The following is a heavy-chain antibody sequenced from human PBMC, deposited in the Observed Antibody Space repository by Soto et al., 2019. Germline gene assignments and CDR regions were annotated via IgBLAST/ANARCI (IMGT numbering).Heavy chain of an antibody. CDR1: GFTFSSLA. D-gene: IGHD1-20*01. V-gene: IGHV3-30-3*01. J-gene: IGHJ4*02. CDR3: ARKWRIPGTTGRTNLDYFDY. CDR2: ISSDGGNK. Sequence: QVKLVESGGGVVQPGRSLRLSCAASGFTFSSLAMHWVRQAPGKGLEWVAVISSDGGNKYYADSVKGRFTISRDNSKNTLSLQMGSLRPEDTAIYYCARKWRIPGTTGRTNLDYFDYWGQGTLVTVSS.